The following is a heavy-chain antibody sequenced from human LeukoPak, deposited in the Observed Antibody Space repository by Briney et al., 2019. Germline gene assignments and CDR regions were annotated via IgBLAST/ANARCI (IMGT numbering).Heavy chain of an antibody. Sequence: KPGXXLRLSCAASGFTFSSYSMNWVRQAPGKGLEWVSSISSSSSYIYYADSVKGRFTISRDNAKNSLYLQMNSLRAEDTAVYYCAREGLSSIAARPGAFDIWGQGTMVTVSS. V-gene: IGHV3-21*01. CDR3: AREGLSSIAARPGAFDI. D-gene: IGHD6-6*01. CDR1: GFTFSSYS. J-gene: IGHJ3*02. CDR2: ISSSSSYI.